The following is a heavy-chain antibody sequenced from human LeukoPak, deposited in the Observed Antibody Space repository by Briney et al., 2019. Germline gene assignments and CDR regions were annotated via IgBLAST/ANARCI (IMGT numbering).Heavy chain of an antibody. Sequence: GGSLRLSCAASGFTFRSFGMHWVRQTPGKGLEWVAFINYDGSKQYYADSVKGRFTISRDNSKNTLYLQMNSLRAEDTAVYYCAKYGSGYCSSTSCYNGMDVWGQGTTVTVSS. V-gene: IGHV3-30*02. CDR3: AKYGSGYCSSTSCYNGMDV. CDR1: GFTFRSFG. J-gene: IGHJ6*02. D-gene: IGHD2-2*02. CDR2: INYDGSKQ.